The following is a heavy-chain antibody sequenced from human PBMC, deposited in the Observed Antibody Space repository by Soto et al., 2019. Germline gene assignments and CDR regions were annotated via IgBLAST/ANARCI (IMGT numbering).Heavy chain of an antibody. D-gene: IGHD2-2*02. CDR1: GYAIISGYY. V-gene: IGHV4-38-2*02. J-gene: IGHJ5*02. CDR3: ARDLVVLLPAALHGWFDP. CDR2: ISHSGST. Sequence: SETLSLTCAVSGYAIISGYYLVLMRHPPGTVPVWIGTISHSGSTYYNPSLKGRVTISLDTSKNQFSLQLSSVTAADTAVYYCARDLVVLLPAALHGWFDPWGQGTLVTVSS.